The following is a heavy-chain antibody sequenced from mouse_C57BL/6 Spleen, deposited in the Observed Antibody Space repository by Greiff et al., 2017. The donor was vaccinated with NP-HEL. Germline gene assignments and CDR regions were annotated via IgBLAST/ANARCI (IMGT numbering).Heavy chain of an antibody. Sequence: QVHVKQSGPGLVQPSQSLSITCTVSGFSLTSYGVHWVRQSPGKGLEWLGVIWRGGSTDYNAAFMSRLSITKDNSKSQVFFKMNSLQADDTAIYYCAKYGNYVEAMDYWGQGTSVTVSS. CDR3: AKYGNYVEAMDY. CDR1: GFSLTSYG. CDR2: IWRGGST. J-gene: IGHJ4*01. D-gene: IGHD2-10*02. V-gene: IGHV2-5*01.